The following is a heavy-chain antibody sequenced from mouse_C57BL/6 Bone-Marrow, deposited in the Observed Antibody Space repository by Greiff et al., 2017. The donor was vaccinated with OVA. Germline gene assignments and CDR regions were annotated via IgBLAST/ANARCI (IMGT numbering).Heavy chain of an antibody. CDR3: ARYSYYYGSSYGYCDV. CDR1: GFTFTDYY. Sequence: EVMLVESGGGLVQPGGSLSLSCAASGFTFTDYYMSWVRQPPGKALEWLGFIRNKANGYTTEYSASVKGRFTISRDNSQSILYLQMNALRAEDSATYYCARYSYYYGSSYGYCDVWGTGTTVTVSS. J-gene: IGHJ1*03. V-gene: IGHV7-3*01. D-gene: IGHD1-1*01. CDR2: IRNKANGYTT.